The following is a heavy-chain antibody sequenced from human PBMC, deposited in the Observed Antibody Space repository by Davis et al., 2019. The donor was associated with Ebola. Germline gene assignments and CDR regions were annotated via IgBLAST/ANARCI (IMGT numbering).Heavy chain of an antibody. V-gene: IGHV3-23*01. Sequence: PGGSLRLSCAASGFTFSSNAMSWVRQAPGKGLEWVSGIGPTSTTAYYADSVKGRFTISRDNAKNSLYLQMNSLRAEDTAVYHCARDIPEEYHYYGMDVWGQGTTVTVSS. CDR1: GFTFSSNA. CDR2: IGPTSTTA. J-gene: IGHJ6*02. D-gene: IGHD1-14*01. CDR3: ARDIPEEYHYYGMDV.